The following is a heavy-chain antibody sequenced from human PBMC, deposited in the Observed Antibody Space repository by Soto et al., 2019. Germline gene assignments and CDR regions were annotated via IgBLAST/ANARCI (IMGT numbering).Heavy chain of an antibody. CDR1: GFTFSDYY. Sequence: QVQLVESGGGLVKPGGSLRLSCAASGFTFSDYYMSWIRQAPGKGLEWVSYISSSGSTIYYADSVKGRFTISRDNAKNSPYLQMNSLRAEDTAVYYCASSGYCSSTSCYVTFDIWGQGTMVTVSS. J-gene: IGHJ3*02. CDR3: ASSGYCSSTSCYVTFDI. V-gene: IGHV3-11*01. D-gene: IGHD2-2*01. CDR2: ISSSGSTI.